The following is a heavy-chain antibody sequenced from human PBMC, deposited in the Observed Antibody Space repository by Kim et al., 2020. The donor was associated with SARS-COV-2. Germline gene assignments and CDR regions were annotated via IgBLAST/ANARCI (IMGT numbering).Heavy chain of an antibody. V-gene: IGHV1-18*01. Sequence: ASVKVSCKASGYTFTSYGISWVRQAPGQGLEWMGWISAYNGNTNYAQKLQGRVTMTTDTSTSTAYMELRSLRSDDTVVYYCARASEGIAAAGWYFDLWGRGTLVTVSS. J-gene: IGHJ2*01. D-gene: IGHD6-13*01. CDR3: ARASEGIAAAGWYFDL. CDR1: GYTFTSYG. CDR2: ISAYNGNT.